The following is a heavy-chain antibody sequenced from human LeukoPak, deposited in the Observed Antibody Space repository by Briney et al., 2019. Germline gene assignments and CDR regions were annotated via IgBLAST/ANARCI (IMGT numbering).Heavy chain of an antibody. J-gene: IGHJ3*02. CDR3: AAGLGYSSGWSKFRDAFDI. CDR2: INHSGST. CDR1: GGSFSGYY. Sequence: SETLSLTCAVYGGSFSGYYWSWIRQPPGKGLEWIGEINHSGSTNYNPSLKSRVTISVDTSKNQFSLKLSSVTAADTAVYYCAAGLGYSSGWSKFRDAFDIWGQGTMVTVSS. V-gene: IGHV4-34*01. D-gene: IGHD6-19*01.